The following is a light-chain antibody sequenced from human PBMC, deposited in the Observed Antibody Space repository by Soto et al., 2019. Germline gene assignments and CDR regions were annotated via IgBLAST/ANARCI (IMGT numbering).Light chain of an antibody. CDR2: S. Sequence: SCRASGVPDRFSGSGSGTDFTLKISRVEAEDVGVYYCMQRIEFKWTLGQVTKV. CDR3: MQRIEFKWT. J-gene: IGKJ1*01. V-gene: IGKV2-40*01.